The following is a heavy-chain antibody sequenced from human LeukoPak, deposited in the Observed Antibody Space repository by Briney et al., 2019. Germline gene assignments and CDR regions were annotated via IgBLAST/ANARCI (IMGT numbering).Heavy chain of an antibody. V-gene: IGHV1-69*06. Sequence: GASVKVSCKASGGTFSSYAISWVRQAPGQGLEWMGGIIPIFGTANYAQKFQGRVTITADKSTSTAYMELSSLRSKDTAVYYCARGRTDGGYNYDYWGQGTLVTVSS. CDR2: IIPIFGTA. D-gene: IGHD5-24*01. CDR3: ARGRTDGGYNYDY. CDR1: GGTFSSYA. J-gene: IGHJ4*02.